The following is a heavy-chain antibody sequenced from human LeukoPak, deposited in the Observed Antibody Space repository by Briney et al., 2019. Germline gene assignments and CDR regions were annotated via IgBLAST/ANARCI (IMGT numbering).Heavy chain of an antibody. CDR2: ISYDGSNK. CDR3: AKDPYPYCSGGSCYSFYFQH. J-gene: IGHJ1*01. D-gene: IGHD2-15*01. CDR1: GFTFSNAW. Sequence: GGSLRLSCAASGFTFSNAWMSWVRQAPGKGLEWVAVISYDGSNKYYADSVKGRFTISRDNSKNTLYLQMNSLRAEDTAVYYCAKDPYPYCSGGSCYSFYFQHWGQGTLVTVSS. V-gene: IGHV3-30*18.